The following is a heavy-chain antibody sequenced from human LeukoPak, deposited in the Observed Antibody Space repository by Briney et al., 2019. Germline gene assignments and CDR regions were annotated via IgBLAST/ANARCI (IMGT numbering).Heavy chain of an antibody. CDR1: GFTFRSYW. CDR3: ATRATVVTWAYYYYYMDV. CDR2: MNSDGSTT. V-gene: IGHV3-74*01. J-gene: IGHJ6*03. D-gene: IGHD4-23*01. Sequence: PGGSLRLSCVASGFTFRSYWMHWVRQAPGKGLVWVSRMNSDGSTTNYADSVKGRFTISRDNAKNTLYLQMNSVRAEDTAVYYCATRATVVTWAYYYYYMDVWGKGTTVTVSS.